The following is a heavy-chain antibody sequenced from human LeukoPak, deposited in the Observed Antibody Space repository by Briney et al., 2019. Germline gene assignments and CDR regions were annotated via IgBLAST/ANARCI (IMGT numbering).Heavy chain of an antibody. CDR3: ARDGDCSSDSCYFDY. J-gene: IGHJ4*02. D-gene: IGHD2-2*01. CDR1: GGSISSSAYY. Sequence: SETLSLTCTVSGGSISSSAYYWSWIRQHPGKGLEWIGYIYYSGITYYDPSLKSRVTISVDTSKNQFSLNLSSVTAADTAVYYCARDGDCSSDSCYFDYWGQGILVTVSS. V-gene: IGHV4-31*03. CDR2: IYYSGIT.